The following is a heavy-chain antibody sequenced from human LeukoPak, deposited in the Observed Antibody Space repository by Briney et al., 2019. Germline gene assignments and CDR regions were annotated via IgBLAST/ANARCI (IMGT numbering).Heavy chain of an antibody. D-gene: IGHD1-26*01. CDR3: ARVGGSYGWFDP. CDR2: MNPNSGNT. Sequence: ASVKISCKASGYTFTSYDINWVRQATGQGLEWMGWMNPNSGNTGYAQKFQGRVTMTRNTSISTAYMELSSLRSEDTAVYYCARVGGSYGWFDPWGQGTLVTVSS. CDR1: GYTFTSYD. J-gene: IGHJ5*02. V-gene: IGHV1-8*01.